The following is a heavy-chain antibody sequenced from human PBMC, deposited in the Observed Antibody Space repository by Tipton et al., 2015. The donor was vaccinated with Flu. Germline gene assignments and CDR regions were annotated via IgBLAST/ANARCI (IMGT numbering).Heavy chain of an antibody. CDR1: GGSFSSYY. J-gene: IGHJ4*02. CDR3: ARLSYYDVDLKNFYFDY. D-gene: IGHD3-10*02. CDR2: IYYSGTT. V-gene: IGHV4-59*08. Sequence: TLSLTCAVYGGSFSSYYWSWIRQPPGKGLEWVGYIYYSGTTNYNPSLKSRVTISVDTSKTQLSLKLRSVTAADTAVYYCARLSYYDVDLKNFYFDYWGQGALVTVSS.